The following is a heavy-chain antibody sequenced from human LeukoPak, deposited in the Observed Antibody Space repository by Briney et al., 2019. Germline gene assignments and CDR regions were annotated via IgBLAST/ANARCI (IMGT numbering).Heavy chain of an antibody. Sequence: GASVKVSCKASGYSFTSHYIHWVRQAPGQGLEWMGRIIPILGIANYAQKFQGRVTITADKSTSTAYMELSSLRSEDTAVYYCARATTYYYDSSGYYSLDYWGQGTLVTVSS. CDR3: ARATTYYYDSSGYYSLDY. D-gene: IGHD3-22*01. V-gene: IGHV1-69*04. J-gene: IGHJ4*02. CDR2: IIPILGIA. CDR1: GYSFTSHY.